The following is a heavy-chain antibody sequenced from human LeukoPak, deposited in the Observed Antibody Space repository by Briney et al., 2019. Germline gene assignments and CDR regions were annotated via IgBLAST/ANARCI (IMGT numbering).Heavy chain of an antibody. CDR1: GFTFSSYA. V-gene: IGHV3-23*01. CDR3: AQGIAAAWGALGI. D-gene: IGHD6-13*01. Sequence: GGSLRLSCADSGFTFSSYAMSWVRQAPGKGLQWVSTITGSGGNTFYADSVKGRFTISRDNSKNTLDLQMNSLRVEDTAVYYCAQGIAAAWGALGIWGQGTVVTVSA. J-gene: IGHJ3*02. CDR2: ITGSGGNT.